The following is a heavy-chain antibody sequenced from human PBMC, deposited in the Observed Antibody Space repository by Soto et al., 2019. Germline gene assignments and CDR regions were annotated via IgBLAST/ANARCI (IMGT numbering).Heavy chain of an antibody. D-gene: IGHD3-9*01. V-gene: IGHV4-59*01. CDR2: IYYSGST. CDR1: GGSISSSY. Sequence: SETLSLTCTVSGGSISSSYWSWIRQPPGKGLEWIGYIYYSGSTNYNPSLKSRVTISVDTSKNQFSLKLSSVTAADTAVYYCARLDILTGYNYEYWGQGTLVTVSS. CDR3: ARLDILTGYNYEY. J-gene: IGHJ4*02.